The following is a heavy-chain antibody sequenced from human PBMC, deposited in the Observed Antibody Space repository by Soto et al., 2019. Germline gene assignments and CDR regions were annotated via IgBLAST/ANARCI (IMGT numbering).Heavy chain of an antibody. D-gene: IGHD2-21*01. CDR1: GFTFSSYG. CDR2: ISYDGSNK. CDR3: AKSPLVVMRYYYYYMDV. Sequence: GGSLRLSCAASGFTFSSYGMHWVRQAPGKGLEWVAVISYDGSNKYYADSVKGRFTISRDNSKNTLYLQMNSLRTEDTAVYYCAKSPLVVMRYYYYYMDVWGKGTTVTVSS. J-gene: IGHJ6*03. V-gene: IGHV3-30*18.